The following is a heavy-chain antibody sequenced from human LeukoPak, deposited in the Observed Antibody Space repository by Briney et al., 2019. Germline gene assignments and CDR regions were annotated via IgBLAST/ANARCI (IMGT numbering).Heavy chain of an antibody. CDR1: GFSFSDYD. Sequence: GGSLRLSCSASGFSFSDYDMNWVRQAPGKGLEWVSAISGRSSHIYYGESVKGRFTISRDNAKDSLYLQMDSLGVEDTAVYYCGRAFPPLRTSSAGDLWGQGTLVIVSS. J-gene: IGHJ1*01. CDR2: ISGRSSHI. D-gene: IGHD3-16*01. CDR3: GRAFPPLRTSSAGDL. V-gene: IGHV3-21*01.